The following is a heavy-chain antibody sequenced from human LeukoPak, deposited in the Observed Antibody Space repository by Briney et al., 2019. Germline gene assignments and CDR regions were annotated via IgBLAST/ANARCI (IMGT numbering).Heavy chain of an antibody. CDR1: GFAFSNYA. D-gene: IGHD2-15*01. Sequence: GGSLRLSCAASGFAFSNYAMAWVRQAPGKEPEWVSVITGGGADTYQIDSVKGRFTISRDNSKNTLYLQMNSLRAEDTAVYFCAKGTLGHCNGASCYPLDYWGQGTLVTVSS. CDR2: ITGGGADT. CDR3: AKGTLGHCNGASCYPLDY. J-gene: IGHJ4*02. V-gene: IGHV3-23*01.